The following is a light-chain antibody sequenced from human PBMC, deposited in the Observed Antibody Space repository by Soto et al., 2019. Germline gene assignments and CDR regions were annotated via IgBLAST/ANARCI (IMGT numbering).Light chain of an antibody. CDR1: SSDIGSYNF. Sequence: QSALTQPASVSESPGQSITISCTGTSSDIGSYNFVSWYQQHPGKAPRLIIYEVTQRPSGVSNRFSGSKSDNTASLTISGLQAQDEADYDCCSYAASSASHVVFGGGTKLTVL. J-gene: IGLJ2*01. CDR3: CSYAASSASHVV. CDR2: EVT. V-gene: IGLV2-23*02.